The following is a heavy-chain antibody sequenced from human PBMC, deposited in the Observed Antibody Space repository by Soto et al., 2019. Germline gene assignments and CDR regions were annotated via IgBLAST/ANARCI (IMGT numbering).Heavy chain of an antibody. CDR2: IYYSGST. J-gene: IGHJ3*02. CDR3: ARDLPRDYYDSSGSQPGDDAFDI. D-gene: IGHD3-22*01. CDR1: GGSIRSGGYY. V-gene: IGHV4-31*03. Sequence: QVQLQESGPGLVKPSQTLSLTCTVSGGSIRSGGYYWSWIRQHPGKGLEWIGYIYYSGSTYYNPSLKSRFTISVDTSKNQFSLKLSSVTAADTAVYYCARDLPRDYYDSSGSQPGDDAFDIWGQGTMVTVSS.